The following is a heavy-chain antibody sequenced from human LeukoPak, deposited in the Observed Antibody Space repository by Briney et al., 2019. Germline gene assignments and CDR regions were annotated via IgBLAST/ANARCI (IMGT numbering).Heavy chain of an antibody. Sequence: GGSLRLSCAASGFTLSGYWMHWVRQAPGEGLVWVSRMNSDGTVTTYADSVRGRFTLSRDNARNTLYLQMSSLRAEDTAVYYCARYVVASACFDSWGQGTPVTVSS. J-gene: IGHJ4*02. CDR2: MNSDGTVT. V-gene: IGHV3-74*01. D-gene: IGHD2-21*01. CDR1: GFTLSGYW. CDR3: ARYVVASACFDS.